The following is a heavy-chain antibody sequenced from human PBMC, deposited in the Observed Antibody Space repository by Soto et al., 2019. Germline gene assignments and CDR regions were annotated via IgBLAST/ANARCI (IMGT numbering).Heavy chain of an antibody. CDR3: ARAFSGNGRAVVASDY. Sequence: SETLSLTCTVSGGSISSGGYHWSWIRQHPGKGLEWIGYISYSGGTYYNPSLRSRLTISVDTSENQFSLNLSSVTAADTAVYYCARAFSGNGRAVVASDYWGQGIPVTVSS. CDR2: ISYSGGT. D-gene: IGHD5-12*01. J-gene: IGHJ4*02. CDR1: GGSISSGGYH. V-gene: IGHV4-31*03.